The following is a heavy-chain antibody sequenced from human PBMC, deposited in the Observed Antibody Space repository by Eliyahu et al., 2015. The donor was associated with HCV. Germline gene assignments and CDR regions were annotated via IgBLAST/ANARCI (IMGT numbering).Heavy chain of an antibody. Sequence: EVQLVESGGGLVKPGRSLRLSCTASGFTFGDYAMSWFRQAPGKGLEWVGFIRSKAYGGTTEYAASVKGRFTISRDDSKSIAYLQMNSLKTEDTAVYYCTRNRKYYYDSSGYNDIDYWGQGTLVTVSS. CDR1: GFTFGDYA. CDR3: TRNRKYYYDSSGYNDIDY. D-gene: IGHD3-22*01. CDR2: IRSKAYGGTT. J-gene: IGHJ4*02. V-gene: IGHV3-49*05.